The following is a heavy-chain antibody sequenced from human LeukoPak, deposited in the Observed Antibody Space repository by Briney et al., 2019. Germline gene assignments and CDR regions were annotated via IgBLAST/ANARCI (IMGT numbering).Heavy chain of an antibody. CDR1: GGSISSYY. CDR3: ARGADSSGYYSIFYFDY. D-gene: IGHD3-22*01. J-gene: IGHJ4*02. Sequence: SETLSLTCTVSGGSISSYYWNWIRQPPGRGLEWIGDIYYSGGTNYNPSLKSRVTISVDTSKNQFSLKLSSVTAADTAVYYCARGADSSGYYSIFYFDYWGQGTLVTVSS. V-gene: IGHV4-59*01. CDR2: IYYSGGT.